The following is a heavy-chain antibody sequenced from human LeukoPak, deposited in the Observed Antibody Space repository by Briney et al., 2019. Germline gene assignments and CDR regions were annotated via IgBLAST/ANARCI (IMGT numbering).Heavy chain of an antibody. Sequence: GGSLRLSCATSGFTFSSYLMSWVRQAPGKGLEWVANIKQDGSEKYYVDSVKGRFTISRDNAKNSLYLQMNSLRADDTAVYYCARDQDFDIWGQGTMVTVSS. CDR3: ARDQDFDI. CDR2: IKQDGSEK. CDR1: GFTFSSYL. J-gene: IGHJ3*02. V-gene: IGHV3-7*01.